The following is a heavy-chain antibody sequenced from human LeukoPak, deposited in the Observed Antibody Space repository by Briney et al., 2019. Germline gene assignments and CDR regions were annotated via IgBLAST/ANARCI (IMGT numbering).Heavy chain of an antibody. D-gene: IGHD3-10*02. CDR1: GFNFDDYA. Sequence: GGSLRLSCAASGFNFDDYAMQRVRQRRGKGLEFVSLISGVGAGTYYAGSVEGRFTTSRDNSKDSLYLQMNSLRTEDTALYYCAKGRGGPGVVRGVSWPTDVYGFDVWGQGTTVTVSS. CDR2: ISGVGAGT. V-gene: IGHV3-43*02. CDR3: AKGRGGPGVVRGVSWPTDVYGFDV. J-gene: IGHJ6*02.